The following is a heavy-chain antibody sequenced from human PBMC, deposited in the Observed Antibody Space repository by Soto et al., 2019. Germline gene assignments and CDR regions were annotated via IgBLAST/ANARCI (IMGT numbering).Heavy chain of an antibody. J-gene: IGHJ4*02. CDR3: AKEWGRKQWLAQVDY. D-gene: IGHD6-19*01. CDR2: ISYGGSNK. V-gene: IGHV3-30*18. CDR1: GFTFSSYG. Sequence: GGSLRLSCAASGFTFSSYGMHWVRQAPGKGLEWVAVISYGGSNKYYADSVKGRFTITRDNSKNPLYLQMNSLRAEDTAVYYCAKEWGRKQWLAQVDYWGQGTLVTVSS.